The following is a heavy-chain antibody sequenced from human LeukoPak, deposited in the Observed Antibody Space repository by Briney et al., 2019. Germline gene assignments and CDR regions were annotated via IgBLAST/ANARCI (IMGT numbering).Heavy chain of an antibody. D-gene: IGHD6-19*01. CDR3: ARRSGIAVAGAFDY. CDR2: IFYSGST. CDR1: GGSISSSNYY. Sequence: SETLSLTCTVSGGSISSSNYYWGWIRQPPGKGLEWIGSIFYSGSTYYNPSLKSRVTISVDTSKKQFSLKLSSVTAADTAVYYCARRSGIAVAGAFDYWGQGTLVTVSS. V-gene: IGHV4-39*01. J-gene: IGHJ4*02.